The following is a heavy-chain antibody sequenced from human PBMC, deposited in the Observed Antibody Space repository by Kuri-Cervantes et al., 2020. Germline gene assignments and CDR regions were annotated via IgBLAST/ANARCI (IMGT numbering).Heavy chain of an antibody. D-gene: IGHD3-22*01. V-gene: IGHV1-46*01. CDR2: INPSGGST. Sequence: ASVKVSCKASGYTFTSYYMHWVRQAPGQGLEWMGIINPSGGSTSYAQKFQGRVTMTRDTSISTAYMELSRLRSDDTAVYYCARGPFDDYYDSSAYYGMDVWGQGTTVTVSS. CDR3: ARGPFDDYYDSSAYYGMDV. J-gene: IGHJ6*02. CDR1: GYTFTSYY.